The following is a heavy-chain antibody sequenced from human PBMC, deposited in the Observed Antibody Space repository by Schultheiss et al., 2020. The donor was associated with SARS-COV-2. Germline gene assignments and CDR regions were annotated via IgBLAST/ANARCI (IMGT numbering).Heavy chain of an antibody. J-gene: IGHJ5*02. V-gene: IGHV4-34*01. CDR2: INHSGST. CDR3: ARGGRIVVVPAANHAWFDP. D-gene: IGHD2-2*01. Sequence: SETLSLTCTVSGGSISSYYWSWIRQPPGKGLEWIGEINHSGSTNYNPSLKSRVTISVDTSRNQVSLKLRSVSAADTAVSYCARGGRIVVVPAANHAWFDPWGQGTLVTVSS. CDR1: GGSISSYY.